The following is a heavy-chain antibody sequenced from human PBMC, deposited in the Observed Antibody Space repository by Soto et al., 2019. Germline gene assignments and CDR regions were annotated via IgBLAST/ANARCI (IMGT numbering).Heavy chain of an antibody. CDR3: ARGGPRPSSYSGMDV. J-gene: IGHJ6*02. CDR2: ISGYNGNT. V-gene: IGHV1-18*01. CDR1: GYTFSMSG. Sequence: QVQLVQSGAEVKKPGASVKVSCKSSGYTFSMSGISWVRQAPGQGLEWMGWISGYNGNTNYEQKFQDRVTMTTDTSTNTAYMELRSLRSDDTAVYYCARGGPRPSSYSGMDVWGQGTTVTVSS. D-gene: IGHD3-10*01.